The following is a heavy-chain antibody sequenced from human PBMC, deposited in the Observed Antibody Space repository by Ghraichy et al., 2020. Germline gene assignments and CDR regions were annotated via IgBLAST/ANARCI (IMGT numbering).Heavy chain of an antibody. D-gene: IGHD6-13*01. J-gene: IGHJ4*02. CDR1: GGSISSYY. Sequence: GSLSLTCTVSGGSISSYYWSWIRQPPGKGLEWIGYIYYSGSTNYNPSLKSRVTISVDTSKNQFSLKLSSVTAADTAVYYCARDSSWYDYWGQGTLVTVSS. CDR2: IYYSGST. V-gene: IGHV4-59*01. CDR3: ARDSSWYDY.